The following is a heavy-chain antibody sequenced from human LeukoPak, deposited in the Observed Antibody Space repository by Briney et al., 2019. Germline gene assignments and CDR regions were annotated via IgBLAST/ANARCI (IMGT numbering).Heavy chain of an antibody. CDR3: ARAVSGRFDY. CDR2: IYYSGST. D-gene: IGHD6-19*01. Sequence: PSETLSLTCTVSGGSISNYHWGWIRQPPGKGLEWTGYIYYSGSTNYNPSLNSRVTISVDTSKNQFSLRLSSVTAADTAIYYCARAVSGRFDYWGQGTLVTVSS. CDR1: GGSISNYH. V-gene: IGHV4-59*08. J-gene: IGHJ4*02.